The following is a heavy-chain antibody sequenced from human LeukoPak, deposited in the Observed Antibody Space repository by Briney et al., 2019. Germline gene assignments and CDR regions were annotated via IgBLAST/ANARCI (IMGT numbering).Heavy chain of an antibody. Sequence: NPGGSLRLSCAASGFTFSDYYMSWIRQAPGKGLEWVSYISSSGSTIYYADSVKGRFTISRDNAKNSLYLQMNSLRAEDTAVYYCASDLHSSSLRWFDPWGQGTLVTVSS. J-gene: IGHJ5*02. CDR2: ISSSGSTI. CDR3: ASDLHSSSLRWFDP. D-gene: IGHD6-6*01. V-gene: IGHV3-11*01. CDR1: GFTFSDYY.